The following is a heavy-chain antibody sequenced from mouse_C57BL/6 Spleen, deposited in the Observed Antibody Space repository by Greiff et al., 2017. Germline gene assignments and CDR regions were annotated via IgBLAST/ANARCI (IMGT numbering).Heavy chain of an antibody. CDR1: GFTFSSYA. D-gene: IGHD2-5*01. V-gene: IGHV5-4*01. CDR2: ISDGGSYT. J-gene: IGHJ2*01. Sequence: EVQGVESGGGLVKPGGSLKLSCAASGFTFSSYAMSWVRQTPEKRLEWVATISDGGSYTYYPDNVKGRFTISRDNAKNNLYLQMSHLKSEDTAMYYCARGGDSNYLYYFDYWGQGTTLTVSS. CDR3: ARGGDSNYLYYFDY.